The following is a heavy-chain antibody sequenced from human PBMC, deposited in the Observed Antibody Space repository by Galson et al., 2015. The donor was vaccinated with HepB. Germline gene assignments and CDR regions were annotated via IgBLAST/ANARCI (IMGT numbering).Heavy chain of an antibody. CDR1: GGTFSSYT. Sequence: SVKVSCKASGGTFSSYTISWVRQAPGQGLEWMGRIIPILGIANYAQKFQGRVTITADKSTSTAYMELSSLRSEDTAVYYCARVRGRELYYYGMDVWGQGTTVTVSS. CDR3: ARVRGRELYYYGMDV. D-gene: IGHD3-16*01. CDR2: IIPILGIA. J-gene: IGHJ6*02. V-gene: IGHV1-69*02.